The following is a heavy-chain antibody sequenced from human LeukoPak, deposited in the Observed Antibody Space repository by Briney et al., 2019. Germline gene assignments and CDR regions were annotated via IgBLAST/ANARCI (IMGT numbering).Heavy chain of an antibody. CDR3: TTDLYGALDY. Sequence: GSLRLSCAASGFTFSSYSMNWVRQAPGKGLEWVGRIKSKTDGGTTDYAAPVKGRFTISRDDSKNTLYLQMNSLKTEDTAVYYCTTDLYGALDYWGQGTLVTVSS. V-gene: IGHV3-15*01. D-gene: IGHD4-17*01. CDR1: GFTFSSYS. J-gene: IGHJ4*02. CDR2: IKSKTDGGTT.